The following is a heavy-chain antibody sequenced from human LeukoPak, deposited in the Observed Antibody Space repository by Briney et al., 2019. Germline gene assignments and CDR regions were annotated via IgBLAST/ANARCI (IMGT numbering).Heavy chain of an antibody. D-gene: IGHD4/OR15-4a*01. J-gene: IGHJ4*02. V-gene: IGHV4-59*08. CDR2: VYYSGST. CDR1: GASFEHFF. CDR3: ASHRRSHGAEY. Sequence: SETLSLTCTVSGASFEHFFWSWIRQPPGKGLEWIGYVYYSGSTDYNPSLKNRLTLTADTSKNQFSLRLTSVTAADTAIYYCASHRRSHGAEYWGQGTLVTVSS.